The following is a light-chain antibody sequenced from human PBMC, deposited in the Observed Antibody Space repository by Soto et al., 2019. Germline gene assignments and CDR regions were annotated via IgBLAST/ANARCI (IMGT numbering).Light chain of an antibody. J-gene: IGKJ1*01. CDR3: QQYNNWPRT. CDR1: QKITSN. V-gene: IGKV3-15*01. CDR2: GAS. Sequence: EIVLTQSPVTLSLSPGERATLSCRASQKITSNFLAWYHQKPGQAPRLLIYGASTRATGIPARFSGSGSGTEFTLTINSLQSEDFAVYYCQQYNNWPRTFGQGTKVEIK.